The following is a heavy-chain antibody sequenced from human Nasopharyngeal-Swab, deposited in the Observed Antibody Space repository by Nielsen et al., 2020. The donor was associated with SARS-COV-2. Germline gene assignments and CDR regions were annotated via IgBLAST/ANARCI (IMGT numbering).Heavy chain of an antibody. CDR1: GFTFSNYE. D-gene: IGHD5-18*01. Sequence: GESLKISRAASGFTFSNYEMNWVRQAPGKGLEWLSYISGTAGTISYADSVKGRFTISTDNAKNSLYLQMNSLRAEDTALYYCARTTYSYGRFDYWGQGTLVTVSS. CDR3: ARTTYSYGRFDY. J-gene: IGHJ4*02. V-gene: IGHV3-48*03. CDR2: ISGTAGTI.